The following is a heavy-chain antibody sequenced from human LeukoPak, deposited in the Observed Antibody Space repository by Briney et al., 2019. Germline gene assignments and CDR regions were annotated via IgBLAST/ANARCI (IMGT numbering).Heavy chain of an antibody. CDR3: AKAKRFGELLSAY. Sequence: GGSLRLSCAASGFTFSSYAMSWVRQAPGKGLEWVSAISGSGSSTYYADSVKGRFTISRDNSKNTLYLQMNSLRAEDTAVYYCAKAKRFGELLSAYWGQGTLVTVSS. CDR1: GFTFSSYA. J-gene: IGHJ4*02. D-gene: IGHD3-10*01. V-gene: IGHV3-23*01. CDR2: ISGSGSST.